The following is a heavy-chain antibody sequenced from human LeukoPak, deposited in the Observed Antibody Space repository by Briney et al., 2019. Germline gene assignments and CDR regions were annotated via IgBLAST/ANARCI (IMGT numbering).Heavy chain of an antibody. CDR3: ARDRGSGWFGELSPFGY. CDR2: INPNSGGT. Sequence: ASVKVSCKASGYTFTGYYMHWVRQAPGQGLEWMGWINPNSGGTNYAQKFQGRVTMTRDTSISTAYMELSRLRSDDTAVYYCARDRGSGWFGELSPFGYWGQGTLVTVSS. V-gene: IGHV1-2*02. D-gene: IGHD3-10*01. CDR1: GYTFTGYY. J-gene: IGHJ4*02.